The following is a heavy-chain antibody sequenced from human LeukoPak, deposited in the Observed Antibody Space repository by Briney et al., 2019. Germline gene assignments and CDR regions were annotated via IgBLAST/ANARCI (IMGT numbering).Heavy chain of an antibody. V-gene: IGHV4-34*01. D-gene: IGHD3-10*01. J-gene: IGHJ6*03. CDR1: GGSFSGYY. Sequence: SETLSLTCAVYGGSFSGYYWSWLRQPPGKGLEGIGEINHSGSTNYNPSLKSRVTISVDTSKNQFSLKLSSVTAAAAAAYYCARRAYGSGSYYRERYYMDVWGKGTTVTISS. CDR3: ARRAYGSGSYYRERYYMDV. CDR2: INHSGST.